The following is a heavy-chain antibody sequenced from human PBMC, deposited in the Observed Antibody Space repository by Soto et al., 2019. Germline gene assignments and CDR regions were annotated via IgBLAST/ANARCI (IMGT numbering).Heavy chain of an antibody. J-gene: IGHJ5*02. CDR2: IYTIGIT. V-gene: IGHV4-4*07. CDR1: GGSSGGFD. D-gene: IGHD3-10*01. CDR3: ARDRGSDRWFDP. Sequence: FETLSLTSTVSGGSSGGFDWSWIRQPAGKGLEWIGRIYTIGITNYNPSFKSRVTMSVDTSKNQFSLKLSSVTAEDAAVHYCARDRGSDRWFDPWGQGTVVTVSS.